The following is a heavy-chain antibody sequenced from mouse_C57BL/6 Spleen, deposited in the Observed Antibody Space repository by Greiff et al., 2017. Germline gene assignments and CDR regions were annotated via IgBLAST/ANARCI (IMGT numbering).Heavy chain of an antibody. J-gene: IGHJ3*01. CDR2: IDPSDSET. Sequence: VQLQQSGPELVKPGASVKISCKASGYTFTSYWMHWVKQRPIQGLEWIGNIDPSDSETQYNQKFKDKATLTVDKSSSTPYMQLSSLTSEDSAVYSCAKGHYGSPLAYWGQGTLVTVSA. D-gene: IGHD1-1*01. V-gene: IGHV1-52*01. CDR1: GYTFTSYW. CDR3: AKGHYGSPLAY.